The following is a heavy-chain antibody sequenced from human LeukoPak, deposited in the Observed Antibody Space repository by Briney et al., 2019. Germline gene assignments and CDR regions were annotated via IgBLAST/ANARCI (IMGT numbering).Heavy chain of an antibody. CDR2: MNPNSGNT. D-gene: IGHD3-3*01. J-gene: IGHJ6*02. CDR3: ARVAVDYYDFWSGYYYYYYGMDV. Sequence: ASVKVSCEASGYTFTSYDINWVRQATGQGLEWMGWMNPNSGNTGYAQKFQGRVTMTRNTSISTAYMELSSLRSEDTAVYYCARVAVDYYDFWSGYYYYYYGMDVWGQGTTVTVSS. V-gene: IGHV1-8*01. CDR1: GYTFTSYD.